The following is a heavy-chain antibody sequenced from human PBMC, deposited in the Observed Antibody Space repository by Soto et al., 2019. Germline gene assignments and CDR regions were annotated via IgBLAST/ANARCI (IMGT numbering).Heavy chain of an antibody. J-gene: IGHJ6*02. CDR2: IWYDGSNK. CDR3: ARDSGRGGSYYYYGMDV. V-gene: IGHV3-33*01. CDR1: GFTFSSYG. Sequence: GGSLRLSCAASGFTFSSYGMHWVRQAPGKGLEWVAVIWYDGSNKYYADSVKGRFTISRDNSKNTLYLQMNSLRAEDTAVYDCARDSGRGGSYYYYGMDVWGQGTTVTVSS. D-gene: IGHD3-16*01.